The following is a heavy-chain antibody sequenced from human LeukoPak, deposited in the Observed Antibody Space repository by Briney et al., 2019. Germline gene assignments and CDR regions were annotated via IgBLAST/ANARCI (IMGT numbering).Heavy chain of an antibody. CDR2: ISSSSSYI. V-gene: IGHV3-21*01. CDR3: ARGLGSGWSRGISFDY. Sequence: SGGSLRLSCAASGFTFNTYSMNWVRQAPGKGLEWVSSISSSSSYIYYADSLKGRFTISRDNAKNSLYLQMNSLRAEDTAVYYCARGLGSGWSRGISFDYWGQGTLVTVSS. D-gene: IGHD6-19*01. CDR1: GFTFNTYS. J-gene: IGHJ4*02.